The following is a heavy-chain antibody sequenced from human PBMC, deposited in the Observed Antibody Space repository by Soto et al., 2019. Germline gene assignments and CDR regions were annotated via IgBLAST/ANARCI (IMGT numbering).Heavy chain of an antibody. CDR3: ARGEGYYGSGYYMDV. V-gene: IGHV1-8*01. Sequence: GASVKVSCKASGYTFTSYDINWVRQATGQGLERMGWMNPNSGNTGYAQKFQGRVTMTRNTSISTAYMELSSLRSEDTAVYYCARGEGYYGSGYYMDVWGKGTTVTVSS. CDR2: MNPNSGNT. J-gene: IGHJ6*03. CDR1: GYTFTSYD. D-gene: IGHD3-10*01.